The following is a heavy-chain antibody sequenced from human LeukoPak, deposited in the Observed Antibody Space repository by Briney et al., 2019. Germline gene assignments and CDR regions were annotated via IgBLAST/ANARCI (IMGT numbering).Heavy chain of an antibody. CDR3: ARGTPSVLWWCLDY. D-gene: IGHD2-21*02. Sequence: ASVKVSCKASGYTFTGYYMHWVRQAPGQGLEWMGWISAYNGNTNYAQKLQGRVTMTTDTSTSTAYMELRSLRSDDTAMYYCARGTPSVLWWCLDYWGQGTLVTVSS. CDR2: ISAYNGNT. V-gene: IGHV1-18*04. J-gene: IGHJ4*02. CDR1: GYTFTGYY.